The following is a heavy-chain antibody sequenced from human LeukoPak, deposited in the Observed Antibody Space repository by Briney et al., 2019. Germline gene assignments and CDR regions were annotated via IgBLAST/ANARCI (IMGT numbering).Heavy chain of an antibody. V-gene: IGHV3-66*01. CDR2: IYSGGST. CDR3: ARDLLYYDSSGRKGWSTDY. CDR1: GFTVSSNY. Sequence: GGSLRLSCAASGFTVSSNYMSWVRQAPGKGLEWVSVIYSGGSTYYADSVKGRFTISRDNSKNTLYLQMNSLRAEDTAVYYCARDLLYYDSSGRKGWSTDYWGQGTLATVS. D-gene: IGHD3-22*01. J-gene: IGHJ4*02.